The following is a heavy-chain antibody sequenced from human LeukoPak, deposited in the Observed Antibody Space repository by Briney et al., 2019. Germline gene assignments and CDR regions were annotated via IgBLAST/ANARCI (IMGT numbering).Heavy chain of an antibody. D-gene: IGHD6-19*01. V-gene: IGHV3-74*01. CDR1: GFTFSSSW. CDR2: INSDGSST. CDR3: ASPTYSSGKTGGGAFDI. J-gene: IGHJ3*02. Sequence: GGSLRLSCAASGFTFSSSWMHWVRQAPGKRLVWVSRINSDGSSTSYADSVKGRFTISSDNAKNTLYLQMNSLRADDTAVYYCASPTYSSGKTGGGAFDIWGQGTMVTVSS.